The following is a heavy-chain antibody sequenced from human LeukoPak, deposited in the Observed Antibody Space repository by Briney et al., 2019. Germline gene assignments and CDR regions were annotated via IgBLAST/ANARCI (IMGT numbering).Heavy chain of an antibody. CDR2: IDWDDDK. D-gene: IGHD1-26*01. V-gene: IGHV2-70*04. Sequence: SGPTLVNPTQTLTLTCTFSGFSLSTTGMRVNWIRQPPGKALEWLARIDWDDDKFYSTSLKTRLTISKDTSKNQVVLTMTNMDPVDTATYYCARISPEAYSGSSPIDYWGQGTLVTVSS. CDR1: GFSLSTTGMR. J-gene: IGHJ4*02. CDR3: ARISPEAYSGSSPIDY.